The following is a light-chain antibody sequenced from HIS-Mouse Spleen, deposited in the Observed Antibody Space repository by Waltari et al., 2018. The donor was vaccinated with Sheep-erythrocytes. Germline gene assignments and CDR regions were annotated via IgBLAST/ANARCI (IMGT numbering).Light chain of an antibody. Sequence: QSALTQPRSVSGSPGQSVTISCPGTSSDVGGYNYVSWYQQHPGKAPKLMIYEVSKRPSGVPDRFSGSKSGNTASLTVSGLQAEDEADYYCSSYAGSNNLVFGGGTKLTVL. CDR3: SSYAGSNNLV. CDR2: EVS. J-gene: IGLJ2*01. V-gene: IGLV2-8*01. CDR1: SSDVGGYNY.